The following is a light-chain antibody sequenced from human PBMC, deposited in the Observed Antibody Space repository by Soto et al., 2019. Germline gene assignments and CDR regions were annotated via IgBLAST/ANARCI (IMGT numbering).Light chain of an antibody. CDR3: SSYTRSSTLVV. V-gene: IGLV2-14*01. CDR2: EVS. Sequence: QSALTQPASVSGSPGQSITISCTGTSSDVGGYNYVSWYQQHPGKASKLMIYEVSNRPSGVSNRFSGSKSGNTDSLTISGLQAAEEADYYCSSYTRSSTLVVFGGGTKLTVL. J-gene: IGLJ2*01. CDR1: SSDVGGYNY.